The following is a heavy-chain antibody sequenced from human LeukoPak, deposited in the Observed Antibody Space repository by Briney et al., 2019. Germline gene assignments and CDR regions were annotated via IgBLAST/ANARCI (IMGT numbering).Heavy chain of an antibody. CDR3: ARAPTWNYGMDV. Sequence: SXXLSXXXXVXGXSXSXYXXXXIRQPPGKXLEWIGYIYYPGSTNYNPSLKSRVAISVDASKNQFSLKLSSVTAADTAVYHCARAPTWNYGMDVWGQGTTVTVSS. D-gene: IGHD2/OR15-2a*01. CDR2: IYYPGST. V-gene: IGHV4-59*01. J-gene: IGHJ6*02. CDR1: GXSXSXYX.